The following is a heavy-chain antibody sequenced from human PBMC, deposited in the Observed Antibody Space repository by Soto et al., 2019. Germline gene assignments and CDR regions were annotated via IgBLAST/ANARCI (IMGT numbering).Heavy chain of an antibody. V-gene: IGHV3-48*03. Sequence: LRLSCAASGFTFSSYEMNWVRQAPGKGLEWVSYISSSGSTIYYADSVEGRFTISRDNAKNSLYLQMNSLRAEDTAVYYCARDISPRDGYAYWGQGTLVTVSS. CDR1: GFTFSSYE. CDR2: ISSSGSTI. D-gene: IGHD5-12*01. CDR3: ARDISPRDGYAY. J-gene: IGHJ4*02.